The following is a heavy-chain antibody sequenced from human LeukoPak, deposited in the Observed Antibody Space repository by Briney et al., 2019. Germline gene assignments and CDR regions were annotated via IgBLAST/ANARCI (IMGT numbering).Heavy chain of an antibody. V-gene: IGHV4-59*08. J-gene: IGHJ3*02. CDR2: IYYSGST. Sequence: SQTLSLTCTVSGGSISSYYWSWVRQPPGKGLERIGYIYYSGSTNYNPSLKSRVTISVDTSKNQFSLKLSSVTAADTAVYYCARHTASGLYYYDSSGYAFDIWGQGTMVTVSS. D-gene: IGHD3-22*01. CDR1: GGSISSYY. CDR3: ARHTASGLYYYDSSGYAFDI.